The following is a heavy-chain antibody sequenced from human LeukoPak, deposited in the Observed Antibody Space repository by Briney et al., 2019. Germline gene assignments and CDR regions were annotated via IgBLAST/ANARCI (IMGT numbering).Heavy chain of an antibody. D-gene: IGHD3-10*01. Sequence: ASVQVSCKASGYTFTNYGISWVRQAPGQGLEWMGWISTSNGNTNYAQNLQGRVTMTTDTSTSTVYMDLRRLRSDDTALYYCARDIPMVRGIDYWGQGTLVTVSS. CDR3: ARDIPMVRGIDY. CDR2: ISTSNGNT. J-gene: IGHJ4*02. CDR1: GYTFTNYG. V-gene: IGHV1-18*01.